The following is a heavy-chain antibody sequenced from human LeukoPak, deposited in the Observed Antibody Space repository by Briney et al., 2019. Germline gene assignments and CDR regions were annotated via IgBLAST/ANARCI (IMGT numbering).Heavy chain of an antibody. J-gene: IGHJ4*02. CDR3: ASTPWRYFDY. CDR2: IYYSGST. V-gene: IGHV4-39*01. Sequence: SETLSLTCTVSGGSISSSSYYWGWIRQPPGKGLEWIGSIYYSGSTYYNPSLKSRVTIPVDTSKNQFSLKLSSVTAADTAVYYCASTPWRYFDYWGQGTLVTVSS. D-gene: IGHD5-12*01. CDR1: GGSISSSSYY.